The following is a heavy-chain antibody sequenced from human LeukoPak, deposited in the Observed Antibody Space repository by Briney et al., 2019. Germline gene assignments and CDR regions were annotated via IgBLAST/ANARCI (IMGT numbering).Heavy chain of an antibody. Sequence: PSETLSLTCTVSGGSISNSSYYWGWIRQPPGRGLEWIGSIYYSGSTYYNPSLKSRVTISVDTSKNQFSLKLSSVTAADTAVYYCARSPSVVQYGYWGQGTLVTVSS. D-gene: IGHD3-10*01. CDR3: ARSPSVVQYGY. V-gene: IGHV4-39*01. CDR2: IYYSGST. CDR1: GGSISNSSYY. J-gene: IGHJ4*02.